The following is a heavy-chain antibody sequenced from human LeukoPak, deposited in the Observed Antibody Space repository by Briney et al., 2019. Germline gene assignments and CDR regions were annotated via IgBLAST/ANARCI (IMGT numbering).Heavy chain of an antibody. D-gene: IGHD6-13*01. Sequence: PGGSLRLSCAASGFTVSSNYMSWVRQAPGKGLEWVSVIYSGGSTYYADSVKGRFTISRDNSKNTLYLQMNSLRAEDTAVYYCARDRGSSSWYFGYYYGMDVWGQGTTVTVSS. J-gene: IGHJ6*02. V-gene: IGHV3-53*01. CDR3: ARDRGSSSWYFGYYYGMDV. CDR2: IYSGGST. CDR1: GFTVSSNY.